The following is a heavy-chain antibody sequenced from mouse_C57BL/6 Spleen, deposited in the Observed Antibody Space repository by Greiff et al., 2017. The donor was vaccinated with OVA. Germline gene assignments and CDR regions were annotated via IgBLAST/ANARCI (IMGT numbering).Heavy chain of an antibody. CDR1: GFTFSDYG. Sequence: EVQLVESGGGLVQPGGSLKLSCAASGFTFSDYGMAWVRQAPRKGPEWVAFISNLAYSIYYADTVTGRFTISRENAKNTLYLEMSSLRSEDTAMYYCARPSYGSSPYWYFDVWGTGTTVTVSS. D-gene: IGHD1-1*01. CDR2: ISNLAYSI. CDR3: ARPSYGSSPYWYFDV. J-gene: IGHJ1*03. V-gene: IGHV5-15*01.